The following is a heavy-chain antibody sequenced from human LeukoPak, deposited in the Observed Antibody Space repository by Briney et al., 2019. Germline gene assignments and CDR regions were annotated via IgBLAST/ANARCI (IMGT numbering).Heavy chain of an antibody. CDR2: ISTNNGNT. CDR3: SRVGIKQWRANWFDP. V-gene: IGHV1-18*01. J-gene: IGHJ5*02. D-gene: IGHD6-19*01. Sequence: ASVTLSLTSSAYTLTINGYSWLRLPPAQGHEWMGWISTNNGNTNYDQKLHGRVTITTDTSTTTAYMELRSLRSDAKTAAYYSRVGIKQWRANWFDPWGEGTLVTVS. CDR1: AYTLTING.